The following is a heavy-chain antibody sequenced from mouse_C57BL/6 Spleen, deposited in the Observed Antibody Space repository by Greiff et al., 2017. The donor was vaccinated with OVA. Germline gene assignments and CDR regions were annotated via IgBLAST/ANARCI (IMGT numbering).Heavy chain of an antibody. CDR2: IYPGDGDT. V-gene: IGHV1-82*01. J-gene: IGHJ4*01. CDR1: GYAFSSSW. Sequence: PQESGPELVKPGASVKISCKASGYAFSSSWMNWVKQRPGKGLEWIGRIYPGDGDTKYNGKFKGKATLTADQSSSTAYMQLSCLTSEDSAVYVCARGIEGYYYAMDYWGQGTSVTVSS. CDR3: ARGIEGYYYAMDY.